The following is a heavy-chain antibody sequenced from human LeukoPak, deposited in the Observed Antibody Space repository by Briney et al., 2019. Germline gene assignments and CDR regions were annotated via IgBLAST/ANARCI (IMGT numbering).Heavy chain of an antibody. Sequence: SETLSLTRGVFGGSFSGFHWTWIRQTPGKGLEWIGEINQGGSTKYKPSLKSLLTLSVDTSKNQVSLRLRSVTAADTAVYYCGRDKRPDFVNYGLDVWGKGTTVTVSS. CDR1: GGSFSGFH. CDR2: INQGGST. V-gene: IGHV4-34*01. D-gene: IGHD3-3*01. CDR3: GRDKRPDFVNYGLDV. J-gene: IGHJ6*04.